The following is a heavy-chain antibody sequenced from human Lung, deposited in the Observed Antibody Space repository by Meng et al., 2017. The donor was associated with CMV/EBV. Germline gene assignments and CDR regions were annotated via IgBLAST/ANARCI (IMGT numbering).Heavy chain of an antibody. CDR3: AKDLLLFGGPNAYFDQ. D-gene: IGHD3-16*01. Sequence: GGSLRLSCAASGFRFDDYGMHWVRQTPGKGLEWVAFIQHDGTNKFYGASVKGRFTISRDNSKSTVYLQMNSLRPEETALYYCAKDLLLFGGPNAYFDQWGQGTLVTVSS. CDR1: GFRFDDYG. V-gene: IGHV3-30*02. CDR2: IQHDGTNK. J-gene: IGHJ4*02.